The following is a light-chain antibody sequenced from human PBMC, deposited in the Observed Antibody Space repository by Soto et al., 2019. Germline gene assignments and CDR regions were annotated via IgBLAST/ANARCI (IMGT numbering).Light chain of an antibody. V-gene: IGLV2-18*01. CDR1: RSDVGSYNR. J-gene: IGLJ1*01. CDR2: EVN. CDR3: AVWDGRLNGPV. Sequence: QSALTQPPSVFGSPGQSVTISCTGTRSDVGSYNRVSWYQQPPGKAPKLLIYEVNNRPRGVPDRFSGSKSGNTASLTISGLQAEDEADYYCAVWDGRLNGPVFGPGTTVSVL.